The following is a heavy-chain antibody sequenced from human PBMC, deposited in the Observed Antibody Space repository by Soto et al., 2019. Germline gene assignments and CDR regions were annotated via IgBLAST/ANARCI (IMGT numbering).Heavy chain of an antibody. CDR1: GFTFSSYS. J-gene: IGHJ6*02. D-gene: IGHD6-6*01. V-gene: IGHV3-48*02. CDR3: AREGSSSLGYYYGMHV. CDR2: ISSSSSTI. Sequence: EVQLVESGGGLVQPGGSLRLSCAASGFTFSSYSMNWVRQAPGKGLEWVSYISSSSSTIYYADSVKGRFTISRDNAKNSLYLQMNSLRDEDTAVYYCAREGSSSLGYYYGMHVWGQGTTVTVSS.